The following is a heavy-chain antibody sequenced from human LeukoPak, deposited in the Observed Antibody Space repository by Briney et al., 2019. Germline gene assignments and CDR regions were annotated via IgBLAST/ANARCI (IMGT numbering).Heavy chain of an antibody. Sequence: SETLSLPCTVSGGSISSSSFYWGWIRQPPGKGLEWIGTIYYSGRTYYNPSLKSRVTISEDTSKNQLSLKLSSVTAADTAVYYCARAKSVAYSSSWYDSLYYFDYWGQGTLVTVSS. CDR1: GGSISSSSFY. V-gene: IGHV4-39*07. D-gene: IGHD6-13*01. J-gene: IGHJ4*02. CDR2: IYYSGRT. CDR3: ARAKSVAYSSSWYDSLYYFDY.